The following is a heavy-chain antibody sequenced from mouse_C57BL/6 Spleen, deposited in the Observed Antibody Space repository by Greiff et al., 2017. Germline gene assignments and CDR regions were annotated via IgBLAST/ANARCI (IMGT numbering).Heavy chain of an antibody. CDR3: VGGYGSSQGEFAY. CDR1: GYTFTSYW. V-gene: IGHV1-50*01. Sequence: VQLQQPGAELVKPGASVKLSCKASGYTFTSYWMQWVKQRPGQGLEWIGEIDPSDSYTNYNQKFKGKATLTVDTASSTAYLPLSSLTSEDSAVYYCVGGYGSSQGEFAYWGQGTLVTVSA. J-gene: IGHJ3*01. CDR2: IDPSDSYT. D-gene: IGHD1-1*01.